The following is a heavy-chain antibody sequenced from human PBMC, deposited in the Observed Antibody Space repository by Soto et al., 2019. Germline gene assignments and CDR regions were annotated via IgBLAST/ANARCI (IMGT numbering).Heavy chain of an antibody. V-gene: IGHV3-23*01. D-gene: IGHD6-6*01. CDR2: ISGSGGST. J-gene: IGHJ4*02. CDR3: AKDRSSSSPYYFDY. Sequence: GGSLRLSCAASGVTFSRYAMSGVRQAPGKGLEWVSAISGSGGSTYYAASVKGRFTISRDNSKNTLYLQMNSLRAEDTAVYYCAKDRSSSSPYYFDYWGQGTLVTVSS. CDR1: GVTFSRYA.